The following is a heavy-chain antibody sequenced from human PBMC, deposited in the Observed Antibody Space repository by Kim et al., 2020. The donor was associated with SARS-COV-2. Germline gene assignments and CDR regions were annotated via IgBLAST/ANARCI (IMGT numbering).Heavy chain of an antibody. Sequence: SVKVSCKASGGTFSSYAISCVRQAPGQGLEWMGGSIPILGTANYAQKVQGRVTITADESTSTPYMELSSLRSEDTAVYYCARNLPSTIAAATDYYFDYWCQGTLVTVSA. CDR3: ARNLPSTIAAATDYYFDY. CDR1: GGTFSSYA. V-gene: IGHV1-69*13. D-gene: IGHD6-13*01. CDR2: SIPILGTA. J-gene: IGHJ4*02.